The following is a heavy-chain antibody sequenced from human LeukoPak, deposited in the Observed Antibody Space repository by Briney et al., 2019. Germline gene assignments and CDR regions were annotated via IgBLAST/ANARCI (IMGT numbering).Heavy chain of an antibody. CDR2: VKTKGDGGAA. V-gene: IGHV3-15*01. D-gene: IGHD2-8*01. CDR3: TTDRMIYATNWAVSWFDP. J-gene: IGHJ5*02. Sequence: GGSLRLSCAASGITFTKAWLTWVRQAPGKGLEWVGRVKTKGDGGAADYAAPVKGRFTISRDDSTKTLYLQMNSLKTEDTAVYYCTTDRMIYATNWAVSWFDPWGQGTLVTVSS. CDR1: GITFTKAW.